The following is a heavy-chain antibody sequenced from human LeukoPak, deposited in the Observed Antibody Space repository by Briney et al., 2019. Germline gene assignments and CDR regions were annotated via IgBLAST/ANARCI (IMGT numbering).Heavy chain of an antibody. D-gene: IGHD6-19*01. CDR3: ARDISSGWLISTDS. CDR1: GGSISSSSYY. V-gene: IGHV4-39*07. CDR2: IYYSGNT. J-gene: IGHJ4*02. Sequence: SETLSLTCTVSGGSISSSSYYWGWIRQPPGKGLEWIGSIYYSGNTYYNPSLRSRVTISMDTSKNQFSLKLTSVTAADTAVYYCARDISSGWLISTDSWGQGTLITVSS.